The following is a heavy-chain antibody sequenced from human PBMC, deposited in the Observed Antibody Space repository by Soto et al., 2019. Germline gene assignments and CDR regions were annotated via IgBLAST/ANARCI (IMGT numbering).Heavy chain of an antibody. CDR2: IYYSGST. V-gene: IGHV4-39*01. Sequence: PSETLSLPCTVSGGSISSSSYYWGWIRQPPGKGLEWIGSIYYSGSTYYNPSLTSRVTISVDTSKNQFSLKLSSVTAADTAVYYCARHCNILTVCMDVWGQGTTVTVSS. CDR3: ARHCNILTVCMDV. D-gene: IGHD3-9*01. CDR1: GGSISSSSYY. J-gene: IGHJ6*02.